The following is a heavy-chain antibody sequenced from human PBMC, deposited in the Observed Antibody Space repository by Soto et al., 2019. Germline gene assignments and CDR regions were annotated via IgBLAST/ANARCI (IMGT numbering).Heavy chain of an antibody. V-gene: IGHV3-48*02. J-gene: IGHJ2*01. CDR3: ARPHPPYYYDRSGYQNWYFDP. D-gene: IGHD3-22*01. Sequence: VGSLILSWTASGVTFSSYSMNWVRKAHGKGLEWVSYISSSSSTIYYADSVKGRFTISRDNAKNSLYLQMNSLRDEDTAVYYCARPHPPYYYDRSGYQNWYFDPWGRGSL. CDR1: GVTFSSYS. CDR2: ISSSSSTI.